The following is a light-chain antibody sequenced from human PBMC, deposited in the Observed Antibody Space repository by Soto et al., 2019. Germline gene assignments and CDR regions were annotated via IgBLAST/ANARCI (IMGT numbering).Light chain of an antibody. V-gene: IGKV1-9*01. CDR3: QVVNTYLGWIT. J-gene: IGKJ3*01. CDR1: QDISNF. Sequence: IQLTQSPSSLSASVGDRVIITCRASQDISNFLAWYQQKPGKAPQLLIYAASTLQTGVPSRFSGCGSGTDFTLTISSLQPEDFATYYCQVVNTYLGWITFGPGTKVDV. CDR2: AAS.